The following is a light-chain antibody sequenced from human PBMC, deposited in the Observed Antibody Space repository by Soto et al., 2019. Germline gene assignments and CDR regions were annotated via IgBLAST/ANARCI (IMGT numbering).Light chain of an antibody. CDR2: AAS. CDR1: QRISSY. CDR3: KKSYSTPPT. Sequence: DTQMTQSPSSLSASVVDTVTITHWASQRISSYLNWYQQKPGKASKLLIYAASSLQSGVPSRFSGSGSGTDFTLTISSLQPEEFATYYCKKSYSTPPTVGQGKRLEIK. V-gene: IGKV1-39*01. J-gene: IGKJ5*01.